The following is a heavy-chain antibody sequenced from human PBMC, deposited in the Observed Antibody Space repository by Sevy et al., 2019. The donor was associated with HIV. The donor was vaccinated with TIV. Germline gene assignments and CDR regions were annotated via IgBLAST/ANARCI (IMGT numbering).Heavy chain of an antibody. CDR1: GGSISSDSNY. V-gene: IGHV4-61*02. J-gene: IGHJ3*02. CDR2: IYTSGTP. Sequence: SETLSLTCTVSGGSISSDSNYWTWIRQPAGKGLEWIGRIYTSGTPKYNPSVKRRVTMSLDTSNNQFSLRLSSVTAADSAVYYCARELAFQHPIHMIVLDAFAIWGQGTMVTVSS. CDR3: ARELAFQHPIHMIVLDAFAI. D-gene: IGHD3-22*01.